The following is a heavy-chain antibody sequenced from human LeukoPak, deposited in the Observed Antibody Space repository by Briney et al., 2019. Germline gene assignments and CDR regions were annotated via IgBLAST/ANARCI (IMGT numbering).Heavy chain of an antibody. J-gene: IGHJ1*01. CDR2: IFYTGSI. D-gene: IGHD6-19*01. V-gene: IGHV4-39*01. CDR1: GGSISSTSYY. CDR3: ARLTLYSSGVPH. Sequence: SETLSLTCTVSGGSISSTSYYWGWIRQPPGKGLEWIGGIFYTGSIYFNPSLKSRVTLSVDTSKNQFSLKLSSVTAADTAVYYCARLTLYSSGVPHWGQGTLVTVSS.